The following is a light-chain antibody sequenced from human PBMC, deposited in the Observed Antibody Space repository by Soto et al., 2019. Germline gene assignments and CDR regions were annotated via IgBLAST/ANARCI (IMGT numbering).Light chain of an antibody. V-gene: IGKV1-5*01. CDR2: DAS. Sequence: DIQMTQSPSTLSASIGDRVTITCRASQSISSWLAWYQQKPGKAPNLLIYDASSLESGVPSRFSGSGSGTEFTLTISSPQPGDFSTYYCQQYNTYPWTFGQGTKVEI. CDR1: QSISSW. CDR3: QQYNTYPWT. J-gene: IGKJ1*01.